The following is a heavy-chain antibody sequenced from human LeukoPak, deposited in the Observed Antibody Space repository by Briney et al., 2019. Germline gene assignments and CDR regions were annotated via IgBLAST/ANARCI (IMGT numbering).Heavy chain of an antibody. V-gene: IGHV1-18*01. CDR3: TKTRGTYYDILTGYQNWFDP. D-gene: IGHD3-9*01. CDR1: GYTFTSYG. Sequence: ASVKVSCKASGYTFTSYGISWARQAPGQGLEWMGWISAYNGNTNYAQKLQGRVTMTTDTSTSTAYMELRSLRSDDTAVYYCTKTRGTYYDILTGYQNWFDPWGQGTLVTVSS. J-gene: IGHJ5*02. CDR2: ISAYNGNT.